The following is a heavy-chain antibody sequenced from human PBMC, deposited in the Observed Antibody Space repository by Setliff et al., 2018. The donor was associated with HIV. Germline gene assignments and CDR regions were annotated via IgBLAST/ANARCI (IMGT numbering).Heavy chain of an antibody. CDR1: GYTFSSYD. CDR2: MNPNSGNT. J-gene: IGHJ6*03. V-gene: IGHV1-8*02. CDR3: ARARRDSYDRGRRNHYYIDV. Sequence: ASVKVSCKASGYTFSSYDINWVRQATGQGHEWMGWMNPNSGNTGYAQKFQGRVTMTRDTSISTAYMELNNLKFEDTAGYYCARARRDSYDRGRRNHYYIDVWGKGTTVTVSS. D-gene: IGHD3-22*01.